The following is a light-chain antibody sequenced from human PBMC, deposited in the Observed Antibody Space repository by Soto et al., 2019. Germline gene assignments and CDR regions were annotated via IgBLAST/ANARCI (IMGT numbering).Light chain of an antibody. CDR1: QSVSSSY. CDR3: QQYGSSPYT. J-gene: IGKJ2*01. V-gene: IGKV3-20*01. CDR2: GAS. Sequence: EIMLTQSPGPLSLSPGERTTLSCRASQSVSSSYLAWYQQKPGQAPRLLIYGASSRATGIPDRFSGSGSGTDFTLTISRLEPEDFAVYYCQQYGSSPYTFGQGTKLEMK.